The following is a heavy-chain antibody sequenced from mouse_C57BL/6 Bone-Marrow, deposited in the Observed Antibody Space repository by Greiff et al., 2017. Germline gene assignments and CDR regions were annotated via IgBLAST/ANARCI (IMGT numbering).Heavy chain of an antibody. CDR2: IDPENGDT. J-gene: IGHJ3*01. CDR3: TTPYYGNYLAWFAY. V-gene: IGHV14-4*01. CDR1: GFNIKDDY. Sequence: EVQRVESGAELVRPGASVKLSCTASGFNIKDDYMHWVKQRPEQGLEWIGWIDPENGDTEYASKFQGKATITADTSSNTAYLQLSSLTSEDTAVYYCTTPYYGNYLAWFAYWGQGTLVTVSA. D-gene: IGHD2-10*01.